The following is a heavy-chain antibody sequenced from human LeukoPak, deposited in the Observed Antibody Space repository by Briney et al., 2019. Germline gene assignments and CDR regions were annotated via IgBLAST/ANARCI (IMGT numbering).Heavy chain of an antibody. CDR2: ISYDGSNK. CDR1: GFTFSSYA. V-gene: IGHV3-30-3*01. Sequence: GGSLRLSCAASGFTFSSYAMHWVRQAPGKGLEWVAVISYDGSNKYYADSAKGRFTISRDNSKNTLYLQMNSLRAEDAAVYYCARASSNQYDFWSGYYGGSYYMDVWGKGTTVTVSS. D-gene: IGHD3-3*01. CDR3: ARASSNQYDFWSGYYGGSYYMDV. J-gene: IGHJ6*03.